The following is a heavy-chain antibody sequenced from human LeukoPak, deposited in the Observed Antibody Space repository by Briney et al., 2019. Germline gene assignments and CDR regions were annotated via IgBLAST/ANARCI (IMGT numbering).Heavy chain of an antibody. J-gene: IGHJ4*02. Sequence: PSETLSLTCTVSGDSVSSGDYYCSWIRQPPGKGLEWIGYIYYSGSTYYNPSLKSRVTISVDTSKNLFSLKLSSVTAADTAVYYCARGGGDFDYWGQGALVTVSS. CDR2: IYYSGST. V-gene: IGHV4-30-4*01. CDR3: ARGGGDFDY. CDR1: GDSVSSGDYY. D-gene: IGHD2-15*01.